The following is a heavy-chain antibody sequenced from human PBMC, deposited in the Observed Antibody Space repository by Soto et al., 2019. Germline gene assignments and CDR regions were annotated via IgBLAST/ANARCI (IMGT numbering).Heavy chain of an antibody. CDR1: GFTFSSYD. CDR2: ITKGGGTT. V-gene: IGHV3-23*01. J-gene: IGHJ4*02. CDR3: AYRTGFDY. Sequence: EVHLLESGGGLVHPGGSLRLSCAASGFTFSSYDMSWVRQAPGKGLEWVSSITKGGGTTSYADSVRGRFTISRDNSKNTLYLQMNSLRAEDTAIYYCAYRTGFDYWGQGTLVTVSS.